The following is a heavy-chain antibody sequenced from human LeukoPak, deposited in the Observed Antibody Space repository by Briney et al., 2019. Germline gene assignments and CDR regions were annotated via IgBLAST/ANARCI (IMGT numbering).Heavy chain of an antibody. CDR2: ISGSGETT. J-gene: IGHJ4*02. D-gene: IGHD3-10*01. CDR3: AKKIDSGSYPLDY. Sequence: GGSLRLSCAASGFTFGSFSMSWVRQAPGKGLEWVSVISGSGETTFYADSVRGRFTISRDNSKSTFYLQMTSLRAEDTGVYYCAKKIDSGSYPLDYWGQGTLVTISS. CDR1: GFTFGSFS. V-gene: IGHV3-23*01.